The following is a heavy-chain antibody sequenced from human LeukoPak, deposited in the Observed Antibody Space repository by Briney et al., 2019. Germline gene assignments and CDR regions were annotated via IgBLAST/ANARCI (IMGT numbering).Heavy chain of an antibody. Sequence: PSETLSLTCTVSGGSISSITDYWSWIRQPAGKGLEWIGRIYTSGSTNYNPSLKSRVTISVDTSKNQFSLKLSSVTAADTAVYYCAASDYYYYYMDVWGKGTTVTVSS. CDR2: IYTSGST. V-gene: IGHV4-61*02. CDR1: GGSISSITDY. CDR3: AASDYYYYYMDV. J-gene: IGHJ6*03. D-gene: IGHD6-19*01.